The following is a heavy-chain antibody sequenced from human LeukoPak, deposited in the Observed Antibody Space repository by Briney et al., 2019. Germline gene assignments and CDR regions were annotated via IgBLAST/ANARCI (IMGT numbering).Heavy chain of an antibody. Sequence: PSQTLSLTCAVYGGFFSDYYGSWVRQPPGKGREWIGDINHSGSTNYNPSLKSRITISVDTSKNHFSLNLSSVTAADTAVYYCARGGWRPEYFQYWGEGTLVTVSS. J-gene: IGHJ1*01. CDR2: INHSGST. CDR3: ARGGWRPEYFQY. CDR1: GGFFSDYY. V-gene: IGHV4-34*01. D-gene: IGHD6-19*01.